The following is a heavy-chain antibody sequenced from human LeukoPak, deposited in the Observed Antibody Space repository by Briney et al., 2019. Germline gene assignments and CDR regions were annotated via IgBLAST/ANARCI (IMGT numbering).Heavy chain of an antibody. V-gene: IGHV4-34*01. J-gene: IGHJ4*02. CDR2: INDSGST. D-gene: IGHD2-2*01. CDR1: GGAFSNYF. CDR3: ARGQYCSTTTCYSARRYFDF. Sequence: SETLSRTCAVSGGAFSNYFWTWIRQPPGKGLEWIAEINDSGSTNSNSSLRSRVAISLDTSKNQFPLRLTSVTAADTAVYYCARGQYCSTTTCYSARRYFDFWGQGTLVTVSS.